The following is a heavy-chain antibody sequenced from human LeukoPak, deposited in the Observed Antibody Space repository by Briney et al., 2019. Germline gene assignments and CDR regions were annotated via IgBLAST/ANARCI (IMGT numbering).Heavy chain of an antibody. D-gene: IGHD2-2*01. V-gene: IGHV3-23*01. CDR3: AKAVVVPAAGSYFDY. J-gene: IGHJ4*02. Sequence: GGSLRLSCAASGFTFSSYAMSWVRQAPGKGLEWVSAISGSGGSTYYADSVKGRFTISRDNSKNTLYLQMNSLRAEDTAVYYRAKAVVVPAAGSYFDYWGQGTLVTVSS. CDR1: GFTFSSYA. CDR2: ISGSGGST.